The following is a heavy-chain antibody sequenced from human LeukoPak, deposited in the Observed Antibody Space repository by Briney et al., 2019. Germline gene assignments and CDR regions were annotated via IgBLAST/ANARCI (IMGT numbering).Heavy chain of an antibody. CDR2: ISYNGNT. CDR3: ARGSGWLTDH. Sequence: SETLSLTCTVSGGSISGYSWNWIRQPPGKGLEWIGYISYNGNTNYNPSLKSRVPISVGTSKNQFPLKVSSVTATDTAVYYCARGSGWLTDHWGQGTLVTVSS. J-gene: IGHJ4*02. CDR1: GGSISGYS. V-gene: IGHV4-59*08. D-gene: IGHD6-19*01.